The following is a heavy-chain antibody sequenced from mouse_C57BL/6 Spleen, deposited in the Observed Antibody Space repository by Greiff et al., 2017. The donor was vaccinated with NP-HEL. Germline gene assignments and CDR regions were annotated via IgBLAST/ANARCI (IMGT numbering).Heavy chain of an antibody. V-gene: IGHV1-82*01. CDR2: IYPGDGDT. J-gene: IGHJ2*01. D-gene: IGHD1-1*01. CDR3: ARDYYGYYFDY. CDR1: GYAFSSSW. Sequence: VKLMESGPELVKPGASVKISCKASGYAFSSSWMNWVKQRPGKGLEWIGRIYPGDGDTNYNGKFKGKATLTADKSSSTAYMQLSSLTSEDSAVYFCARDYYGYYFDYWGQGTTLTVSS.